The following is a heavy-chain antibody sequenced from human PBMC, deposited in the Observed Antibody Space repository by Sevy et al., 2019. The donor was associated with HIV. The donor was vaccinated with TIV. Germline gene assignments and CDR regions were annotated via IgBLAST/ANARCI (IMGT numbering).Heavy chain of an antibody. CDR3: AKGGPNSGYDYYFDY. V-gene: IGHV3-33*06. D-gene: IGHD5-12*01. Sequence: GGSLRLSCAASGFTFSNYAMHWVRQAPGKGLAWVALIWYDGSKIFYADSVKGRFTISRDNSESTLYLQMNSLRAEDTALYHCAKGGPNSGYDYYFDYWGQGTLATVSS. CDR2: IWYDGSKI. CDR1: GFTFSNYA. J-gene: IGHJ4*02.